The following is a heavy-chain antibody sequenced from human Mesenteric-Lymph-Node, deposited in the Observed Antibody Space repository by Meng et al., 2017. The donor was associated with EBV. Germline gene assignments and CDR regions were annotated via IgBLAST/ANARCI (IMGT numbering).Heavy chain of an antibody. CDR2: IYYSGTP. CDR3: ARQYGSSFDY. CDR1: SDSISSTSYH. J-gene: IGHJ4*02. Sequence: LQLQESGPGLVRPSGTLSLICTCSSDSISSTSYHWGWIRQPPGKGLEWIGSIYYSGTPYFNPSLESRVSISVDTSKKQFSLRLTSVTAADTAVYYCARQYGSSFDYWGQGTLVTVSS. D-gene: IGHD3-10*01. V-gene: IGHV4-39*01.